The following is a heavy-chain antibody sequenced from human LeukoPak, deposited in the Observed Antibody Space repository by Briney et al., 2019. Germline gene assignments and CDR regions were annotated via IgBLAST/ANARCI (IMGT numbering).Heavy chain of an antibody. D-gene: IGHD5-18*01. CDR3: ARAWIQLWFEGATVGLLDY. Sequence: PGGSLRLSCAASGFTFSSYWMSWVRQAPGKGLEWVANIKQDGSEKYYVDSVKGRFTISRDNAKNSLYLQMNSLRAEDTAVYYCARAWIQLWFEGATVGLLDYWGRGTLVTVSS. V-gene: IGHV3-7*01. CDR1: GFTFSSYW. CDR2: IKQDGSEK. J-gene: IGHJ4*02.